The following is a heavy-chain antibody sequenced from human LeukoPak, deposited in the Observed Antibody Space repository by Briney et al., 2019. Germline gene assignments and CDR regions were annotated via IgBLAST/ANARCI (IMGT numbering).Heavy chain of an antibody. V-gene: IGHV3-30*18. D-gene: IGHD6-19*01. J-gene: IGHJ1*01. CDR1: GFTFSSYG. CDR3: AKTSSGWLEYFQH. CDR2: ISYDGSNK. Sequence: PGGSLRLSCAASGFTFSSYGMHWVRQAPGKGLEWVAVISYDGSNKYYADSVKGRFTISRDNSKNTLYLQMNSLRAEDTAVYYCAKTSSGWLEYFQHWGQGTLVTVSS.